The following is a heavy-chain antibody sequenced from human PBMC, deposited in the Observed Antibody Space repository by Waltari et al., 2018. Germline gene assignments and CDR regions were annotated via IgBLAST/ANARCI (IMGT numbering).Heavy chain of an antibody. D-gene: IGHD2-8*01. Sequence: QVQLQESGPGLVKPSETLSLTCTVSGGSISSYYWSWIRQPPGKGLEWIGYIYYSGSTNYNPSLKSRVTISVDTSKNQFSLKLSSVTAADTAVYYCARGVEDIVLMVYAINWFDPWGQGTLVTVSS. V-gene: IGHV4-59*01. J-gene: IGHJ5*02. CDR2: IYYSGST. CDR1: GGSISSYY. CDR3: ARGVEDIVLMVYAINWFDP.